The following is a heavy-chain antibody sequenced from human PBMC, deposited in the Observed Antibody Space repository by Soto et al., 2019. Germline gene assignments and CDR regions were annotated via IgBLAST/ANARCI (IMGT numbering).Heavy chain of an antibody. Sequence: GGSLRLSCAASGFTFSSYAMHWVRQAPGKGLEWVAVISYDGSNKYYADSVKGRFTISRDNSKNTLYLQMNSLRAEDTAVYYCARDYSSSLGDSYYYYYGMDVWGQGTTVTVSS. J-gene: IGHJ6*02. CDR2: ISYDGSNK. V-gene: IGHV3-30-3*01. CDR3: ARDYSSSLGDSYYYYYGMDV. D-gene: IGHD6-6*01. CDR1: GFTFSSYA.